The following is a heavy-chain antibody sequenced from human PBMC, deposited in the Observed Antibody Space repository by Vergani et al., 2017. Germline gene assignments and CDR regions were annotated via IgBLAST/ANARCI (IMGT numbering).Heavy chain of an antibody. Sequence: QVQLQESGPGLVKPSGTLALTCAVSGGSISNNNWWSWVRQPPGKGLEWIGEIYHSGSTNYNPSLTSQVTISVDKSKNQFSLKLTSVTAADTAVYYCARGGTGDLDYWGQGTLVIVSS. J-gene: IGHJ4*02. CDR1: GGSISNNNW. CDR3: ARGGTGDLDY. V-gene: IGHV4-4*02. CDR2: IYHSGST. D-gene: IGHD7-27*01.